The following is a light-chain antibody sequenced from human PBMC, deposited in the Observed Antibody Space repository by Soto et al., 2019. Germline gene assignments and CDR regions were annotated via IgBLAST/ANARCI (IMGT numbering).Light chain of an antibody. CDR3: YSTDSSGNHYV. V-gene: IGLV3-10*01. CDR2: EDS. CDR1: ALLKKF. J-gene: IGLJ1*01. Sequence: SYELTQPPSVSVSPGQTARITCYGEALLKKFAYWYQHKSGQAPVVVIYEDSKRPSGIPKRFSGSSSGTMATLTISGAQVEDEAVYYCYSTDSSGNHYVFGTGTKLTVL.